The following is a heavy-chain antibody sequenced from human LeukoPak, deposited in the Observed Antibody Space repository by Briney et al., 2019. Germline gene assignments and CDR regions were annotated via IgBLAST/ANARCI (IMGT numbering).Heavy chain of an antibody. D-gene: IGHD3-9*01. CDR1: GFTFSSYW. CDR3: ARVRDSSIFPYFDY. V-gene: IGHV3-74*01. J-gene: IGHJ4*02. Sequence: GGSLRLSCAASGFTFSSYWMHWVRQAPGKGLVWVSRINTDGSSTSYADSVKGRFTISRDNAKNTLYLQMNSLRAEDTAVYYCARVRDSSIFPYFDYWGQGTLVTVSS. CDR2: INTDGSST.